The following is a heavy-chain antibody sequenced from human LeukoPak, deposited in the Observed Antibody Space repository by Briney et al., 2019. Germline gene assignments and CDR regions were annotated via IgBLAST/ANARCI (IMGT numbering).Heavy chain of an antibody. CDR2: ISSSSIDI. CDR3: ARPGECTSTSCYYYYYYGMDV. CDR1: GFTFSSYW. Sequence: GGSLRLSCAASGFTFSSYWMNWARQAPGKGLEWVSSISSSSIDIYYADSVKGRFTISRDNAKNSLYLQMNSLRVEDTAVYYCARPGECTSTSCYYYYYYGMDVWGQGTTVTVSS. V-gene: IGHV3-21*01. J-gene: IGHJ6*02. D-gene: IGHD2-2*01.